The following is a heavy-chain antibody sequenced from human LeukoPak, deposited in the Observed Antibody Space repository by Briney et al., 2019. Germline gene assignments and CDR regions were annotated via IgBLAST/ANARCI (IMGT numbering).Heavy chain of an antibody. CDR3: ARDRRYCSSTSCRETKSGYNWFDP. D-gene: IGHD2-2*01. Sequence: TGGSLRLSCAASGFTFSSYWMHWVRQAPGKGLEWVAVIWYDGSNKYYADSVKGRFTISRDNSKNTLYLQMNSLRAEDTAVYYCARDRRYCSSTSCRETKSGYNWFDPWGQGTLVTVSS. J-gene: IGHJ5*02. V-gene: IGHV3-33*08. CDR1: GFTFSSYW. CDR2: IWYDGSNK.